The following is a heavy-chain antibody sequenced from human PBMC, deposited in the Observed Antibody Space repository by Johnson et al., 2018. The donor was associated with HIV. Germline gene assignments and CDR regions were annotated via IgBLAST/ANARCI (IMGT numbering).Heavy chain of an antibody. J-gene: IGHJ3*02. CDR3: ARGIAVSNWVDI. CDR2: KLYDGSTK. V-gene: IGHV3-30*02. CDR1: GFTFSNYG. Sequence: QVQLVDSGGGLVHPGGSLRRSCVPSGFTFSNYGMHWVRHAPDKWLEWVSFKLYDGSTKYSAASVTGRFTISRDNSKNTLYLQMNSLRAEDTAVYYCARGIAVSNWVDIWGQGTMVTVSS. D-gene: IGHD6-19*01.